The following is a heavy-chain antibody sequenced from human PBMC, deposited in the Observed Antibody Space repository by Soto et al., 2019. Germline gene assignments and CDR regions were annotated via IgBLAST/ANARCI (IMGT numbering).Heavy chain of an antibody. CDR3: AKDGIAALSEYYYYYMDV. D-gene: IGHD6-13*01. J-gene: IGHJ6*03. Sequence: GGSLRLSCAASGFTFSSYAMHWVRQAPGKGLEWVAVISYDGSSKYYADSVKGRFTISRDNSKSTLYLQMNSLRAEDTAVYYCAKDGIAALSEYYYYYMDVWGKGTTVTVSS. V-gene: IGHV3-30*04. CDR1: GFTFSSYA. CDR2: ISYDGSSK.